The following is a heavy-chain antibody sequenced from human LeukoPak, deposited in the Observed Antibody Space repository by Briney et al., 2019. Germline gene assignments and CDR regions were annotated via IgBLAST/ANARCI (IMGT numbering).Heavy chain of an antibody. CDR2: IYYSGST. V-gene: IGHV4-59*01. CDR1: GGSISSYY. J-gene: IGHJ4*02. D-gene: IGHD5-24*01. CDR3: AGREMATIRTGFFVDY. Sequence: PSETLSLTCTISGGSISSYYWSWIRQPPGKGLEWIGYIYYSGSTNYNPSLKSRVTISVDTSKNQFSLKLSSVTAADTAVYYCAGREMATIRTGFFVDYWGQGTLVTVSS.